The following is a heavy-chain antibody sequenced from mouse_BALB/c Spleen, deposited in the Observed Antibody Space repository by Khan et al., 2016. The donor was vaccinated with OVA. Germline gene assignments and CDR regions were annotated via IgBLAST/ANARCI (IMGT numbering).Heavy chain of an antibody. CDR3: VRDGAYHRNDGWFAY. V-gene: IGHV1-4*01. D-gene: IGHD2-14*01. CDR1: GYTFTSYT. CDR2: INPSNGYT. J-gene: IGHJ3*01. Sequence: QVQLQQSGAELARPGASVKMSYKASGYTFTSYTIHWIKKRPGQGLEWIGYINPSNGYTNYNQKFKDKATLTTDKSSTTAYLQRSSLTSDESAGYNCVRDGAYHRNDGWFAYWGQGTLVTVSA.